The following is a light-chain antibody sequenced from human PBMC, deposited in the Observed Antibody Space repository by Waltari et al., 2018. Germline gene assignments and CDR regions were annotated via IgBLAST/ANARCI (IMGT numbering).Light chain of an antibody. CDR3: CSYAGSSFWV. Sequence: QSALTQPASVSGSPGQSITISCTGTSSYVGSNNLVSWYQQHPGKAPKLMIYEVSKRPSGVSNRFSGSKSGNTASLTISGLQAEDEADYYCCSYAGSSFWVFGGGTKLTVL. V-gene: IGLV2-23*02. J-gene: IGLJ3*02. CDR2: EVS. CDR1: SSYVGSNNL.